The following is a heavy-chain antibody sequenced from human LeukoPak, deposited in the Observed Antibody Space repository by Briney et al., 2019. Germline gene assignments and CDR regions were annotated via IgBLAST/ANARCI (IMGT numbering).Heavy chain of an antibody. V-gene: IGHV3-53*01. CDR1: GFTVSNSF. D-gene: IGHD7-27*01. Sequence: PGGSLRLSCAASGFTVSNSFMTWVRQAPGKGLEWVSVIYSGGDTDYTDSVKGRFTISRDSTKNTLFLQMNSLRADDTAVYYCAKTGGPWDWGQGTLVTVSS. J-gene: IGHJ4*02. CDR3: AKTGGPWD. CDR2: IYSGGDT.